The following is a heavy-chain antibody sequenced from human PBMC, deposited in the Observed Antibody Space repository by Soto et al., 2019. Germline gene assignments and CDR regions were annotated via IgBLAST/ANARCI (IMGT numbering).Heavy chain of an antibody. J-gene: IGHJ5*02. V-gene: IGHV4-4*02. CDR1: GGYISSSCW. Sequence: PSETLSLTCAVSGGYISSSCWWSWVRQPPGKGLEWIGEIYHSGSANYNPSLKSRVTISVDTSKNQFSLKLSSVTAADTAVYYCARVEYDYVWGSYRPWGQGTLVTVSS. D-gene: IGHD3-16*02. CDR2: IYHSGSA. CDR3: ARVEYDYVWGSYRP.